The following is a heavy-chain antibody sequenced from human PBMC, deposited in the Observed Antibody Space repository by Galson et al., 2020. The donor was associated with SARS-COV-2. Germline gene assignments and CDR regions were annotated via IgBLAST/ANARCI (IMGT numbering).Heavy chain of an antibody. CDR3: AKGPHLGWYFDL. CDR2: ISWDGGST. V-gene: IGHV3-43*01. J-gene: IGHJ2*01. CDR1: GFTFDDYP. Sequence: GESLKISCAASGFTFDDYPMHWVRQAPGKGLEWVSLISWDGGSTYYADSVKGRFTISRDNSKNSLYLQMNSLRTEDTALYYCAKGPHLGWYFDLLGRGTLVTVSS. D-gene: IGHD3-16*01.